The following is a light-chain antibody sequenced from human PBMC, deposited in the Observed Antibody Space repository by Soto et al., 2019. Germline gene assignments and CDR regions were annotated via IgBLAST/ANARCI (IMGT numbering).Light chain of an antibody. V-gene: IGKV3-20*01. Sequence: EIVLTQSPGTLSLSPGDRAPLSCRASQSVSSNYLAWYQQKPGQAPRLLIYGASSRATGIPDRFSGSGSGTDFALTISRLEPEDFAVYYCQQYGSSPQTFGQGTKVDIK. CDR3: QQYGSSPQT. J-gene: IGKJ1*01. CDR2: GAS. CDR1: QSVSSNY.